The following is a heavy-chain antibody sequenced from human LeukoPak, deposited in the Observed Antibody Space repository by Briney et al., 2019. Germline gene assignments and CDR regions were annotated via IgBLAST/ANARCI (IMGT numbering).Heavy chain of an antibody. CDR3: ARTYPSYGDPNWFDP. J-gene: IGHJ5*02. CDR1: GGSFSGHY. V-gene: IGHV4-34*01. D-gene: IGHD4-17*01. Sequence: SETLSLTCAVYGGSFSGHYWSWIRQPPGKGLEWIGEINHSGSTNYNPSLKSRVTISVDTSKNQFSLKLSSVTAADTAVYYCARTYPSYGDPNWFDPWGQGTLVTVSS. CDR2: INHSGST.